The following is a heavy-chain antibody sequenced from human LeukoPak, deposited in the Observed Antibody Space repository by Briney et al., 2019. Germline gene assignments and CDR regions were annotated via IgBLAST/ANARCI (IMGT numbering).Heavy chain of an antibody. CDR1: GFTFSGYW. J-gene: IGHJ4*02. CDR2: ISGGSGYT. V-gene: IGHV3-11*06. D-gene: IGHD1-7*01. CDR3: ARARAITGTTSFDY. Sequence: GGSLRLSCPASGFTFSGYWMSWIRQAPGEGLEWVSYISGGSGYTNYADSVTGRFTISRDNARNSLYLQMNSLRAEDTAVYYCARARAITGTTSFDYWGQGTLVTVSS.